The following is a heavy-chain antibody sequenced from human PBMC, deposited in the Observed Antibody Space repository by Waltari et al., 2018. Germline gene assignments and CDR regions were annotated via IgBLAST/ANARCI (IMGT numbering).Heavy chain of an antibody. CDR1: GYTFTSFA. V-gene: IGHV1-18*01. CDR3: ARGGRYAISWFDF. Sequence: QVHLVQPGGEVRKSGASVRVSCKTSGYTFTSFAITWVRQAPGPGLEWMGWVNPLHCHTNLLPAPQGTLHLPTVSSTATAFIELRNLTFDDTAISFWARGGRYAISWFDFWGQGTPVTVSS. J-gene: IGHJ5*01. D-gene: IGHD3-16*01. CDR2: VNPLHCHT.